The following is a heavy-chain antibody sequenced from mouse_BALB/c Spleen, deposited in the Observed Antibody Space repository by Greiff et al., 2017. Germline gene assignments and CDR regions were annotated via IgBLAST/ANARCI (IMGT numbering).Heavy chain of an antibody. D-gene: IGHD2-1*01. CDR1: GFTFSSYA. J-gene: IGHJ2*01. V-gene: IGHV5-6-5*01. CDR2: ISSGGST. Sequence: EVKLMESGGGLVKPGGSLKLSCAASGFTFSSYAMSWVRQTPEKRLEWVASISSGGSTYYPDSVKSRFTISRDNARNILYLQMSSLRSEDTAMYYCARALYGNYYFDYWGQGTTLTVSS. CDR3: ARALYGNYYFDY.